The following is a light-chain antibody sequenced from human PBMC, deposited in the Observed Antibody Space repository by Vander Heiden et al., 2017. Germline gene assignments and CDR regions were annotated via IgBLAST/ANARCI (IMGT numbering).Light chain of an antibody. CDR2: DVT. CDR1: NSDIGAYNY. CDR3: NSFTGRYTYV. J-gene: IGLJ1*01. Sequence: QSALAQPASVSGSPGPSLTIACTGTNSDIGAYNYVSWYQQHPGEVPRLIIYDVTNRPSGVSDRFSGSKSGNTASLTISGLQADDEADYYCNSFTGRYTYVFGTGTTVTVL. V-gene: IGLV2-14*03.